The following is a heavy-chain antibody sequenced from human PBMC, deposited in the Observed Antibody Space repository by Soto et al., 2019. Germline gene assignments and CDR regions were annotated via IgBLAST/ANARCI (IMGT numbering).Heavy chain of an antibody. D-gene: IGHD3-22*01. J-gene: IGHJ4*02. CDR1: GFTFSCYA. CDR2: ITGSGGYT. V-gene: IGHV3-23*01. CDR3: AKDRHYYDSSGYYYED. Sequence: GGSLRLSCAGSGFTFSCYAMSWVRQAPGKGLEWVSAITGSGGYTYYADSVKGRFTISRDKTKNTVYLQMNSLRAEDTAIYYCAKDRHYYDSSGYYYEDWGQGTLVTVSS.